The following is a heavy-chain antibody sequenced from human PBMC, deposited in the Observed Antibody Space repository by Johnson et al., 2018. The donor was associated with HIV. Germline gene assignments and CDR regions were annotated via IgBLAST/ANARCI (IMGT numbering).Heavy chain of an antibody. Sequence: MQLVESGGGVVQPGGSLRLSCAASGFTFSSYAMHWVRQAPGKGLEWVGRTRNKANSYTTEYAASVKGRFTISRDDSKNSLYLQMNSLKTEDTAVYYCARVGQQSNAFDIWGQGTMVTVSS. J-gene: IGHJ3*02. CDR1: GFTFSSYA. V-gene: IGHV3-72*01. D-gene: IGHD6-13*01. CDR2: TRNKANSYTT. CDR3: ARVGQQSNAFDI.